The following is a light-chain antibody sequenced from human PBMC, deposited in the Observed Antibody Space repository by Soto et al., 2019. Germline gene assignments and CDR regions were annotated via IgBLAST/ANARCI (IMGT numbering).Light chain of an antibody. J-gene: IGKJ4*01. V-gene: IGKV1D-16*01. Sequence: DIQMTQSPSSLSASVGDRVTITCRASQNIDTSLACYQQKSDRAPQSLIYGASSLQSGVPSRFRGSGSGTDFTLTISTLQPEDFATYYGQQYETYPSFGCRTQVEIK. CDR2: GAS. CDR1: QNIDTS. CDR3: QQYETYPS.